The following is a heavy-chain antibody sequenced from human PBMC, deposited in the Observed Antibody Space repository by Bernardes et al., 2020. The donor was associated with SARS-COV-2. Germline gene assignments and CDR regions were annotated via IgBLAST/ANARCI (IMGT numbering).Heavy chain of an antibody. CDR3: ARDNGHDQY. J-gene: IGHJ4*02. D-gene: IGHD5-12*01. CDR2: VYASGTT. V-gene: IGHV4-4*07. Sequence: SETLSLTCTVPGGSISSYYWSWIRQPAGKGLEWIGRVYASGTTEYNPSLKSRVTMSVDTSKNQFSLKLTSVTAADTALYYCARDNGHDQYWGQGTLVTVSS. CDR1: GGSISSYY.